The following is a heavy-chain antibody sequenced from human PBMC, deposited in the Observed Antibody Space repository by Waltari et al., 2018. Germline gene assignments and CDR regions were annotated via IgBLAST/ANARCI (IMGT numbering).Heavy chain of an antibody. V-gene: IGHV4-39*01. CDR3: ATYIGASIGTAAFDV. Sequence: QLHLQESGPGLVKPSDTLSVTCSVSGGSITSNRHYWAWIRQPPGKGLEWTATISYSGATYNNPSLKGRVTISVDTSKNQFSLKLSSVTAADTAVYYCATYIGASIGTAAFDVWGQGTMVTVSS. CDR2: ISYSGAT. CDR1: GGSITSNRHY. D-gene: IGHD3-16*01. J-gene: IGHJ3*01.